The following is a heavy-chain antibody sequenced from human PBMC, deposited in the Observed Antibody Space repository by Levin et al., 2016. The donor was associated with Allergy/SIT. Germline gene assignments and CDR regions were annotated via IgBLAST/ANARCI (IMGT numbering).Heavy chain of an antibody. CDR1: GFTFSSYG. CDR2: IWYDGSNK. Sequence: GESLKISCAASGFTFSSYGMHWVRQAPGKGLEWVAVIWYDGSNKYYADSVKGRFTISRDNSKNTLYLQMNSLRAEDTAVYYCARGTRYYDFWSGYSGDGMDVWGQGTTVTVSS. CDR3: ARGTRYYDFWSGYSGDGMDV. J-gene: IGHJ6*02. D-gene: IGHD3-3*01. V-gene: IGHV3-33*01.